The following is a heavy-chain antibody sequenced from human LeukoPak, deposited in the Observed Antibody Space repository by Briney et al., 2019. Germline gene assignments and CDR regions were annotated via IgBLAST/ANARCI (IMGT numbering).Heavy chain of an antibody. CDR1: GYTFTTDA. V-gene: IGHV1-3*01. Sequence: GASVKVSCKASGYTFTTDAMHWVRQAPGQRPEWMGWINAGNGNTKYSQKFQGRVTFTRDTSAYTVYMDLTSLRSEDTAIYYCAREIDRDGYNRFFDYWGQGTLVTVSS. J-gene: IGHJ4*02. D-gene: IGHD5-24*01. CDR3: AREIDRDGYNRFFDY. CDR2: INAGNGNT.